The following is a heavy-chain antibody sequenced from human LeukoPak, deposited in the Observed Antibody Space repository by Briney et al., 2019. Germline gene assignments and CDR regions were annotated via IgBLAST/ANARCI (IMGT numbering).Heavy chain of an antibody. V-gene: IGHV1-2*02. D-gene: IGHD3-10*01. J-gene: IGHJ3*02. CDR3: ASVSLPVTGPYAFDI. CDR1: GYTFSDNY. Sequence: ASVKVSCKASGYTFSDNYIHWVRQAPGQGLEWMGWINPHSGGTNYGENFQGRVTLTRDTSISTAYMELSRLRSDDTAVYYCASVSLPVTGPYAFDIWGQGTMVTVSS. CDR2: INPHSGGT.